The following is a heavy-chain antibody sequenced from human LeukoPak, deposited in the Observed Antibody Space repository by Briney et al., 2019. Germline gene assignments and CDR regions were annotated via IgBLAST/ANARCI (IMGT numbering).Heavy chain of an antibody. CDR3: ARTSNYWSPSFDY. D-gene: IGHD1-7*01. V-gene: IGHV4-59*01. CDR2: VYYSGST. Sequence: SETLSLTCTVSGGSIRSDFWSWIRQPPGKGLEWIGYVYYSGSTNYSPSLNSRVTISIDTSKNKFSLKLTSVTAEDTAVYYCARTSNYWSPSFDYSGPGALVTVSS. J-gene: IGHJ4*02. CDR1: GGSIRSDF.